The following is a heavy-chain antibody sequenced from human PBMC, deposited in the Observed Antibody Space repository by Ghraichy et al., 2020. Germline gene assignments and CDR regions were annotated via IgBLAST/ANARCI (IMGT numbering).Heavy chain of an antibody. CDR3: ARQMYRYDITV. Sequence: SQTLSLTCTVSGGSISSYYWSWIRQPPGKGLEWIGYIYTSGSTNYNPSLKSRVTISVDTSKNQFSLKLSSVTAADTAVYYCARQMYRYDITVWGQGTLVTVSS. CDR2: IYTSGST. J-gene: IGHJ4*02. D-gene: IGHD1-14*01. CDR1: GGSISSYY. V-gene: IGHV4-4*09.